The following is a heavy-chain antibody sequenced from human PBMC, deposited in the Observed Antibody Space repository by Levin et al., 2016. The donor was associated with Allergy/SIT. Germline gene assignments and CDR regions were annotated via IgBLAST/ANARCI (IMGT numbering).Heavy chain of an antibody. J-gene: IGHJ1*01. CDR3: AVAGRAAVGYNAEYFQH. V-gene: IGHV1-18*04. CDR2: ISAYNGNT. D-gene: IGHD6-13*01. Sequence: ASVKVSCKASGYTFTSYYMHWVRQAPGQGLEWMGWISAYNGNTNYAQKLQGRVTMTTDTSTSTAYMELRSLRSDDTAVYYCAVAGRAAVGYNAEYFQHWGQGTLVTVSS. CDR1: GYTFTSYY.